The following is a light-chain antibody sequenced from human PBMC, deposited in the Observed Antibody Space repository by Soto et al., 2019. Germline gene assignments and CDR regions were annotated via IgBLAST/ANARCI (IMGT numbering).Light chain of an antibody. CDR2: AAT. V-gene: IGKV1-39*01. CDR3: QQGYNTFWT. J-gene: IGKJ1*01. CDR1: QPIGTS. Sequence: DIQMTQSPSPLSAFVGDSVTVTCRASQPIGTSLHWYQQKAGKAPKVLISAATKLQSGVPSRFTGGGSGTDFTLTISNLQPEDSATYYCQQGYNTFWTFGRGTKVDIK.